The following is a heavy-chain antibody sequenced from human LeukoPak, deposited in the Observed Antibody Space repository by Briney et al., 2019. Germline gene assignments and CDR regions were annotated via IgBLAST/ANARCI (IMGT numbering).Heavy chain of an antibody. D-gene: IGHD1-26*01. CDR3: ARAERGGASLY. CDR1: GFTFSSYW. J-gene: IGHJ4*02. V-gene: IGHV3-74*01. CDR2: INTDGSST. Sequence: GGSLRLSCAASGFTFSSYWMHWVRQAPGKGLVWVSRINTDGSSTNYADSVKGRFTISRDNAKNTLYLQMNSLRAEDTAVYYCARAERGGASLYWGQGTQVTVSS.